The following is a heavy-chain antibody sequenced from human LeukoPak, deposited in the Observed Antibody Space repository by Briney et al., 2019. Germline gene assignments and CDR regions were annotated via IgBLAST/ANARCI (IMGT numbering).Heavy chain of an antibody. D-gene: IGHD3-22*01. V-gene: IGHV3-74*01. CDR1: GFTFSSYW. CDR2: INSDGRST. Sequence: GGSLRLSCAASGFTFSSYWMHWVRQAPVKGLVWVSRINSDGRSTSYADSVKGRFTISRDNSKNTLHLQMNSLRAEDTAVYYCARHSSGYYHYDYWGPGTPVTVAS. J-gene: IGHJ4*02. CDR3: ARHSSGYYHYDY.